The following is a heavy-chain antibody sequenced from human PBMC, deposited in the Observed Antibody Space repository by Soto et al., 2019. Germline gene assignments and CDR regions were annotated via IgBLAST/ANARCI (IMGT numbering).Heavy chain of an antibody. D-gene: IGHD3-3*02. J-gene: IGHJ6*02. CDR2: MNPNNGNT. CDR1: GYTFTSCD. V-gene: IGHV1-8*01. Sequence: ASVKVSCKTSGYTFTSCDVNWVRQAPGQGLEWMGWMNPNNGNTGYAPKFQGRVTMTGDNSMSTAYMELSSLRSEDTAVYYCARISGRPSNYYHLDVWSQGTSVTVSS. CDR3: ARISGRPSNYYHLDV.